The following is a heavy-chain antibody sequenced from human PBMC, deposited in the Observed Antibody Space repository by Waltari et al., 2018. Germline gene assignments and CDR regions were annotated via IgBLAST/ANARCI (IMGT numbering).Heavy chain of an antibody. Sequence: QVQLVQSGAEVKKPGASVKVSCKASGYTFTSYATHWVRQAPGQRLEWMGWINAGNGNTKYSQKFQGRVTITRDTSASTAYMELSSLRSEDTAVYYCAREGGDIVATMGYYYYGMDVWGQGTTVTVSS. CDR1: GYTFTSYA. J-gene: IGHJ6*02. CDR3: AREGGDIVATMGYYYYGMDV. V-gene: IGHV1-3*01. CDR2: INAGNGNT. D-gene: IGHD5-12*01.